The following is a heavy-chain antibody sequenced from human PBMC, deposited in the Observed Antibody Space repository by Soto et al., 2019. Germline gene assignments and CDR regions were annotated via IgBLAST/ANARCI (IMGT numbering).Heavy chain of an antibody. CDR2: IIPSLGIA. Sequence: QVQLVQSGAEVKKPGSSVKVSCKASGGTFSSYTISWVRQAPGQGLEWMGRIIPSLGIANYAQKFQGRVTITADKSTSTAYMELSSLRSEDTAVYYCASSSLDYGDYSGYWGQGTLVTVSS. CDR1: GGTFSSYT. CDR3: ASSSLDYGDYSGY. D-gene: IGHD4-17*01. J-gene: IGHJ4*02. V-gene: IGHV1-69*02.